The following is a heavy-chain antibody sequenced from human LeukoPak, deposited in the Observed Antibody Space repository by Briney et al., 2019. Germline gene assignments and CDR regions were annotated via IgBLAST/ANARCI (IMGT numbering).Heavy chain of an antibody. CDR2: IRRRSSYI. Sequence: PGRSLRLSCAASGLTLSSYCMMCVRHAPGKGREWVSSIRRRSSYIFYADSVKGRFTNSRDNANNSLYLQMNSLRAEDTAVYYCARASPDYSNWGLFCGKDYYMDVWGKGTTVTVSS. J-gene: IGHJ6*03. CDR3: ARASPDYSNWGLFCGKDYYMDV. D-gene: IGHD4-11*01. CDR1: GLTLSSYC. V-gene: IGHV3-21*01.